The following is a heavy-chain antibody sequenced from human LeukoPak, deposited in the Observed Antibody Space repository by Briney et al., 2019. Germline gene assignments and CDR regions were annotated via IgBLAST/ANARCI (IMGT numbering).Heavy chain of an antibody. J-gene: IGHJ4*02. CDR1: GFTFSSYA. D-gene: IGHD5-12*01. Sequence: GGSLRLSCAASGFTFSSYAMSWVRQAPGEGLEWVSAISGSGGSTYYADSVKGRFTISRDNSKNTLYLQMNSLRAEDTAVYYCAKDRPSYSGYDYEGYWGQGTLVTVSS. CDR3: AKDRPSYSGYDYEGY. V-gene: IGHV3-23*01. CDR2: ISGSGGST.